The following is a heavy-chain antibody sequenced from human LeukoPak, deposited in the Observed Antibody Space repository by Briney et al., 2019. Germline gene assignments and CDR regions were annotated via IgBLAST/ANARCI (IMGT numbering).Heavy chain of an antibody. Sequence: ASVKVSCKASGYTFTSYGISWVRQAPGQGLEWMGWISAYNGNTNYAQKLQGRVTMTTDTSTSTAYMELRSLRSDDTAVYYCARVSGQWFGELTDCFDYWGQGTLVTVSS. CDR3: ARVSGQWFGELTDCFDY. D-gene: IGHD3-10*01. CDR1: GYTFTSYG. J-gene: IGHJ4*02. V-gene: IGHV1-18*01. CDR2: ISAYNGNT.